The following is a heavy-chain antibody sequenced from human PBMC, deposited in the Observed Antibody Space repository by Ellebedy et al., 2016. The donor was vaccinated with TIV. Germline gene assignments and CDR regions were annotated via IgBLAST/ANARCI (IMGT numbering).Heavy chain of an antibody. CDR1: GYTFTSYY. V-gene: IGHV1-46*04. CDR3: ARDRGGVGATNGFDY. J-gene: IGHJ4*02. CDR2: INPSGGST. D-gene: IGHD1-26*01. Sequence: AASVKVSCKASGYTFTSYYMHWVRQAPGQGLEWMGIINPSGGSTSYAQKLQGRVTLTRDTSTSTVYMELSSLRSEDTAVYSCARDRGGVGATNGFDYWGQGTLVTVSS.